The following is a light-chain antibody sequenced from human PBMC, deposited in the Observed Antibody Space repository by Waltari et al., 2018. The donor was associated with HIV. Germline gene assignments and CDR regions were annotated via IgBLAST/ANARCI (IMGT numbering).Light chain of an antibody. Sequence: DIQMTQSPSSLSASVGDRVTITCRASQDIGNYLNWYQQKPGRAPKVLIYAASSLQSGVPSMFSGSRTGTDFTLTISSLQPEDFATYYCQQSYSTSWTFGPGTKVEI. CDR1: QDIGNY. CDR3: QQSYSTSWT. J-gene: IGKJ1*01. V-gene: IGKV1-39*01. CDR2: AAS.